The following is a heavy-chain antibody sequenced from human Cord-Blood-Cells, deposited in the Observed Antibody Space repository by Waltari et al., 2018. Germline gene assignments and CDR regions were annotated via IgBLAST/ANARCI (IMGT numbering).Heavy chain of an antibody. V-gene: IGHV4-34*01. CDR1: GGSFSGYY. Sequence: QVQLQQWGAGLLKPSETLSLTCAVYGGSFSGYYWSWLRQPPGKGLEWIGEINHSGSTNYNPSLKSRVTISVDTSKNQFSLKLSSVTAADTAVYYCARHDPLGYCSGGSCHYFDYWGQGTLVTVSS. D-gene: IGHD2-15*01. CDR2: INHSGST. J-gene: IGHJ4*02. CDR3: ARHDPLGYCSGGSCHYFDY.